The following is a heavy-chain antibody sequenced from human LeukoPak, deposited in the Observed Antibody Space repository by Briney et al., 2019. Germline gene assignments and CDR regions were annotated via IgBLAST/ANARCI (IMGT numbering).Heavy chain of an antibody. V-gene: IGHV4-39*01. D-gene: IGHD2-21*02. J-gene: IGHJ4*02. Sequence: SETLSLTCTVSGGSISSGSYWWGWVRQPPGKGLEWIGSIYYSGSTYYNPSLKSRVTISVDTSKNQFSLKLSSVTAADTAVYYCARMLCGGDCYSGVYWGQGTLVTVSS. CDR2: IYYSGST. CDR3: ARMLCGGDCYSGVY. CDR1: GGSISSGSYW.